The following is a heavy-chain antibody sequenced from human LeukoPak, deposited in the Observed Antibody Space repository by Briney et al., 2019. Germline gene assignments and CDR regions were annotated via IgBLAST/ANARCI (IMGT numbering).Heavy chain of an antibody. CDR1: VGTFSRYA. CDR3: ALGPNIAAAFDC. D-gene: IGHD2/OR15-2a*01. J-gene: IGHJ4*02. CDR2: IIPIFGTA. Sequence: ASVKVSCKASVGTFSRYAISWVRQAPGQGLEWMGGIIPIFGTANYAQKFQGRVTITTDESTSTAYMELSSLRSEDKAVYCCALGPNIAAAFDCWGQGALVTVSS. V-gene: IGHV1-69*05.